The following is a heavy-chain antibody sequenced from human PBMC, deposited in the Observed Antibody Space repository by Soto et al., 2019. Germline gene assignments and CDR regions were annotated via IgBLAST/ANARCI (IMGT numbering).Heavy chain of an antibody. CDR1: GFTFSDYY. CDR2: IYSGGST. J-gene: IGHJ1*01. D-gene: IGHD3-22*01. V-gene: IGHV3-53*01. Sequence: GGSLRLSCAASGFTFSDYYMSWVRQAPGKGLEWVSVIYSGGSTYYADSVKGRFTISRDNSKNTLYLQMNSLRAEDTAVYYCARDRVESGYPEYFQHWGQGTLVTVSS. CDR3: ARDRVESGYPEYFQH.